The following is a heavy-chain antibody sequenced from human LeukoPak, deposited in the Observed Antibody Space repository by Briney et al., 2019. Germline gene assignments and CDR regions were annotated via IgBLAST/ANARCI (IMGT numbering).Heavy chain of an antibody. CDR1: GFTFSSYA. CDR2: ISYDGSNK. CDR3: ARGLRDGYPLDY. Sequence: GGSLRLSCAASGFTFSSYAMHWVRQAPGKGLEWVAVISYDGSNKYYADSVKGRFTISRDNSKNTLYLQMNSLRAEDTAVYYCARGLRDGYPLDYWGQGTLVTVSS. D-gene: IGHD5-24*01. V-gene: IGHV3-30-3*01. J-gene: IGHJ4*02.